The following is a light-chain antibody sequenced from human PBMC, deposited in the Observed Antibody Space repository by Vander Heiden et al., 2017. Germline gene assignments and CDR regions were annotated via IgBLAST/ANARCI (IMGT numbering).Light chain of an antibody. V-gene: IGKV1-8*01. CDR3: QQDDLYPLT. Sequence: AIRMTQSPSSFSASAGDRVTITCRASQDISSYLAWYQQKPGKAPNLLIYAASTLQSGVPSRFSGSGSGTDFTLTISYLQSEDFAIYYCQQDDLYPLTFGGGTKVEIK. CDR1: QDISSY. CDR2: AAS. J-gene: IGKJ4*01.